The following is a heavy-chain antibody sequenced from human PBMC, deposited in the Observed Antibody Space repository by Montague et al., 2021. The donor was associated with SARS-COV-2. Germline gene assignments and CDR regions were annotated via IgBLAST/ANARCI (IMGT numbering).Heavy chain of an antibody. CDR1: GASIDTGNHY. Sequence: TLSLTCRVSGASIDTGNHYWTWIRQSAGQGLEWIGNIYNSGPTNYNPSPKSRVTISLDRAKNHFSLLLSSVTAADTATYYCGRDSVSYGLDVWGQGTTVTFSS. J-gene: IGHJ6*02. CDR2: IYNSGPT. V-gene: IGHV4-61*09. D-gene: IGHD3-16*01. CDR3: GRDSVSYGLDV.